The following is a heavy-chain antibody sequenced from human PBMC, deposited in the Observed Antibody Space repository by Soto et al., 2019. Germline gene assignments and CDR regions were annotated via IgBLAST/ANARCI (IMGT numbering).Heavy chain of an antibody. CDR1: GFTFDDYT. J-gene: IGHJ4*02. Sequence: EVQLVESGGVVVQPGGSLRLSCAASGFTFDDYTMHWVRQAPGKGLEWVSLISWDGGSTYYADSVKGRFTISRDNSKNSLYLQMSSLRTEDTALYYCAKDDDYGDYYFDYWGQGTLVTVSS. V-gene: IGHV3-43*01. CDR2: ISWDGGST. CDR3: AKDDDYGDYYFDY. D-gene: IGHD4-17*01.